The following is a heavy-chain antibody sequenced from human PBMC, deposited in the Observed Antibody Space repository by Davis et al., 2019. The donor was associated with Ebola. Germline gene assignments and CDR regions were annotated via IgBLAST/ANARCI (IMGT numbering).Heavy chain of an antibody. CDR1: GFTFSSYG. D-gene: IGHD6-6*01. Sequence: GESLKISCAASGFTFSSYGMHWVRQAPGKGLEWLAFTRYDGRDKYSADSVRGRFTVSRDNSKNTLYLQMNSLRVEDTAVYYCARDPENEDSSSLNGIWGQGTMVTVSS. V-gene: IGHV3-30*02. CDR2: TRYDGRDK. CDR3: ARDPENEDSSSLNGI. J-gene: IGHJ3*02.